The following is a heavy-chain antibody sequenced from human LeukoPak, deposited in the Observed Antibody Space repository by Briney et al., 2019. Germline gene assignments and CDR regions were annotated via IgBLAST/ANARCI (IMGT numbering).Heavy chain of an antibody. Sequence: ASVKVSCKASGYTFTGYYMHWVRQAPGQGLEWMGWINPNSGGTNYAQKFQGGVTMTRDTSISTAYMELSRLRSDDTAVYYCARESFEWELLRSFDYWGQGTLVTVSS. V-gene: IGHV1-2*02. CDR2: INPNSGGT. J-gene: IGHJ4*02. CDR3: ARESFEWELLRSFDY. CDR1: GYTFTGYY. D-gene: IGHD1-26*01.